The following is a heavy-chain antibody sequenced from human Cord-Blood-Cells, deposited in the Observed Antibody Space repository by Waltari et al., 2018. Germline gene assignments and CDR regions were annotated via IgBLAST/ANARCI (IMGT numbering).Heavy chain of an antibody. Sequence: QVQLQQWGAGLLKPSETLSLTCAVYGGSFSGYYWGWIRQPPGKGLEWIGEINHSGSTNYNPSLKSRVTISVDTSKNQFSLKLSSVTAADTAVYYCARVQSGYFDYWGQGTLVTVSS. D-gene: IGHD3-10*01. CDR1: GGSFSGYY. CDR3: ARVQSGYFDY. V-gene: IGHV4-34*01. CDR2: INHSGST. J-gene: IGHJ4*02.